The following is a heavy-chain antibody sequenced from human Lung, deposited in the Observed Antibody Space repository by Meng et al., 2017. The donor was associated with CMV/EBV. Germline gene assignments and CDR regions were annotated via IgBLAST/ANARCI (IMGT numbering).Heavy chain of an antibody. J-gene: IGHJ4*02. D-gene: IGHD1-7*01. CDR3: ARETGTTYVD. Sequence: QGNRQGSGPGLVKSSQPLPPTCTVSGDSMRSGSYCWSWIRQPAGKGLDWIGRVCPGGSSNYNPSLKNRINISVDMSKDQFSLKLTSVTAADTAVYFCARETGTTYVDWGQGTLVTVSS. V-gene: IGHV4-61*02. CDR2: VCPGGSS. CDR1: GDSMRSGSYC.